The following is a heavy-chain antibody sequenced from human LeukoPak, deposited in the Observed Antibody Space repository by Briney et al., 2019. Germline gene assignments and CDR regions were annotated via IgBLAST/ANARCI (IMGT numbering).Heavy chain of an antibody. J-gene: IGHJ4*02. CDR2: IYGGGNT. CDR1: GFTLSRNS. D-gene: IGHD4-23*01. Sequence: PGGSLRLSCAASGFTLSRNSMAWVRQAPGKGLEWVSLIYGGGNTYYADSVKGRFTISRDNSKNTLYLQMNSLRAEDTAVYYCARRGDGGRSFDYWGQGTLVTVSS. V-gene: IGHV3-53*01. CDR3: ARRGDGGRSFDY.